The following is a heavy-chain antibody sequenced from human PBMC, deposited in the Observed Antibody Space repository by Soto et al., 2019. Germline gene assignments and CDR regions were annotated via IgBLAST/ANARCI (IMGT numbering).Heavy chain of an antibody. CDR2: IYYSGST. J-gene: IGHJ4*02. CDR3: ARLGSIAAAGTPDY. V-gene: IGHV4-61*01. CDR1: SGSVSSGSYY. D-gene: IGHD6-13*01. Sequence: SETLSLTCTVSSGSVSSGSYYWSWIRQPPGKGLEWIGYIYYSGSTNYNPSLKSRVTISVDTSKNQFSLKLSSVTPADTAVYYCARLGSIAAAGTPDYWGQGTLVTVSS.